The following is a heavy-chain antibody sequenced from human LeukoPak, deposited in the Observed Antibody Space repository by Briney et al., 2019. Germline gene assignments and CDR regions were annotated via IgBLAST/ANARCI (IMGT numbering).Heavy chain of an antibody. J-gene: IGHJ6*02. CDR1: GFTFSDYY. Sequence: GGSLRLSCAASGFTFSDYYMSWIRQAPGKGLEWVSYISSSSSYTNYADSVKGRFTISRDNAKNSLYLQMNSLRAEDTAVYYCARDGKLRYFDWFPEGMDVWGQGTTFTVSS. CDR2: ISSSSSYT. V-gene: IGHV3-11*05. CDR3: ARDGKLRYFDWFPEGMDV. D-gene: IGHD3-9*01.